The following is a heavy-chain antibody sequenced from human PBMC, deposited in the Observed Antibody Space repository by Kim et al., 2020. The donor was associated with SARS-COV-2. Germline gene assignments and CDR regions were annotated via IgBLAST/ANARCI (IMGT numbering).Heavy chain of an antibody. CDR3: ARAGSSSYNY. J-gene: IGHJ4*02. D-gene: IGHD2-2*01. Sequence: STYYADSVKGRFTISRDSSKNTLYLKMNSLRAEDTAVYYCARAGSSSYNYWGQGTLVTVSS. CDR2: ST. V-gene: IGHV3-66*01.